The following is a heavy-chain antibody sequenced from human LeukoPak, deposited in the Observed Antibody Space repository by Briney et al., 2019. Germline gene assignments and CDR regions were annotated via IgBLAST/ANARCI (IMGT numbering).Heavy chain of an antibody. CDR1: GFSFSSSI. J-gene: IGHJ6*03. CDR3: ARDKAPYCSSTSCSDMDYYYYYYVDV. V-gene: IGHV3-48*04. CDR2: ISASSGTI. Sequence: PGGSLRLSCAGSGFSFSSSIMNWVRQAPGKGLEWIAYISASSGTIYYADSVKGRFTISRDNARNPLYLQMNSLRAEDTAVYYCARDKAPYCSSTSCSDMDYYYYYYVDVWGKGTTVTVSS. D-gene: IGHD2-2*01.